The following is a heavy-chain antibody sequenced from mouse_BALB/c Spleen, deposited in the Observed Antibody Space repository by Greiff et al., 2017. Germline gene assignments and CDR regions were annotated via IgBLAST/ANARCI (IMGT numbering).Heavy chain of an antibody. Sequence: EVQGVESGGDLVKPGGSLKLSCAASGFTFSSYGMSWVRQTPDKRLEWVATISSGGSYTYYPDSVKGRFTISRDNAKNTLYLQMSSLKSEDTAMYYCARQIFSYWGQGTLVTVSA. V-gene: IGHV5-6*01. CDR2: ISSGGSYT. CDR1: GFTFSSYG. J-gene: IGHJ3*01. CDR3: ARQIFSY.